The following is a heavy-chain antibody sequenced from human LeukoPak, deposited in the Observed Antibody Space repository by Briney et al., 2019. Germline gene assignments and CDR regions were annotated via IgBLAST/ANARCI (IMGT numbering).Heavy chain of an antibody. V-gene: IGHV1-69*04. Sequence: SVKVSCKASGYTFTGYYMHWVRQAPGQGLEWMGRIIPILGIANYAQKFQGRVTITADKSTSTAYMELSSLRSEGTAVYYCAREGMEWELAFDYWGQGTLVTVSS. CDR3: AREGMEWELAFDY. D-gene: IGHD1-26*01. CDR1: GYTFTGYY. J-gene: IGHJ4*02. CDR2: IIPILGIA.